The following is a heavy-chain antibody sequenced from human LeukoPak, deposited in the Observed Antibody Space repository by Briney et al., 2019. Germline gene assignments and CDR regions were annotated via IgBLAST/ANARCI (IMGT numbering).Heavy chain of an antibody. J-gene: IGHJ4*02. Sequence: GGSLRLSCAASGFTFSSYAMSWVRQAPGKGLEWVSSISVSGGSTYYADPVKGRFTISRDNSKNTLYLQMNSLRAEDTAVYYCAKGLLVSFFDYWGQGTLVTVSS. CDR2: ISVSGGST. CDR3: AKGLLVSFFDY. V-gene: IGHV3-23*01. D-gene: IGHD6-6*01. CDR1: GFTFSSYA.